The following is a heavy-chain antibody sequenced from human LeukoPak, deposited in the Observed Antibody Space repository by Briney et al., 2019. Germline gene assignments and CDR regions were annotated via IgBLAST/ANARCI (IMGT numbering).Heavy chain of an antibody. V-gene: IGHV4-59*01. CDR3: ARASSGSYFWFDP. CDR1: GGSISSYY. J-gene: IGHJ5*02. Sequence: SETLSLTCTVSGGSISSYYWSWIRQPPGKGLEWIGYIYYSGSTNYNPSLKSRVTISVDTSKNQFSLKLSSVTAADTAVYYCARASSGSYFWFDPWGQGTLVTVSS. CDR2: IYYSGST. D-gene: IGHD1-26*01.